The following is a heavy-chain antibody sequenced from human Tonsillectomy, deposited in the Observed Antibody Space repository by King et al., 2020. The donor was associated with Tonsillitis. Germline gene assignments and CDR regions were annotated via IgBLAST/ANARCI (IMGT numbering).Heavy chain of an antibody. CDR3: ANDRAADGLRGYFDY. J-gene: IGHJ4*02. Sequence: VQLVESGGGVVQPGRSLRLSCAASGVKFSTYGMHWVRQVPGKGLEWVAVISYDGANKYYADSVKGRFIISRGTSKNTLYLQMSSLRAEDTAGYYCANDRAADGLRGYFDYWGQGTLVTVSS. V-gene: IGHV3-30*18. CDR1: GVKFSTYG. CDR2: ISYDGANK. D-gene: IGHD5/OR15-5a*01.